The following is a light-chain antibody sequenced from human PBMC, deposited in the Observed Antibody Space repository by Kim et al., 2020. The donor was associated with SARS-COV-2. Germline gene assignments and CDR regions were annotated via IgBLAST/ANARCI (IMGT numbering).Light chain of an antibody. CDR1: NIGSRS. Sequence: APGKTARITCGGNNIGSRSVHWYQQKPGQAPVLVIYYDTDRPSWIPERFSGSNSGNTATLTISRVEAGDEADYYCQVWDSSSAVVFGGGTQLTVL. CDR3: QVWDSSSAVV. CDR2: YDT. V-gene: IGLV3-21*04. J-gene: IGLJ2*01.